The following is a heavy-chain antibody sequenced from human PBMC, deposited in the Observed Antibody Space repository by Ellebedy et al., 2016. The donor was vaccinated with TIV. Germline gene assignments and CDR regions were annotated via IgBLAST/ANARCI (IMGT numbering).Heavy chain of an antibody. CDR2: ISSSSSYI. V-gene: IGHV3-21*01. D-gene: IGHD3-22*01. Sequence: GGSLRLXCAASGFTFSTYSMNWVRQAPGKGLEWVSSISSSSSYIYYADSVKGRFTISRDNAKNSLYLQMNSLRAEDTAVYYCARAVVAVSFDSWGQGTLLTVSS. CDR1: GFTFSTYS. J-gene: IGHJ4*02. CDR3: ARAVVAVSFDS.